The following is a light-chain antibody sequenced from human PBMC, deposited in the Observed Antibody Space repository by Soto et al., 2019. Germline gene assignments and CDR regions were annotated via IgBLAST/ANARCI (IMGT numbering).Light chain of an antibody. V-gene: IGKV3-20*01. CDR3: QHYGSSPWT. Sequence: EIILTQSPVTLSLSPGEKATLSCRASQSISSSYLAWYQQKPGQAPRLLIYGASTRATGIPDRFSGSGSGTDFTLTISRLEPEDFAVYYCQHYGSSPWTFGQGTNVDIK. CDR1: QSISSSY. J-gene: IGKJ1*01. CDR2: GAS.